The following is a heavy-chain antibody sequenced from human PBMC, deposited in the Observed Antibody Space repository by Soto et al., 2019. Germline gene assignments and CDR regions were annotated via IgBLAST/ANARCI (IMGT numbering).Heavy chain of an antibody. V-gene: IGHV3-66*01. Sequence: GGSLRLSCAASGFTVSSNYMSWVRQAPGKGLEWVSVIYSGGSTYYADSVKGRFTISRDNSKNTLYLQMNSLRAEDTAVYYCARSSSRKYYFDYWGQGTLVTVSS. D-gene: IGHD6-13*01. CDR1: GFTVSSNY. CDR3: ARSSSRKYYFDY. J-gene: IGHJ4*02. CDR2: IYSGGST.